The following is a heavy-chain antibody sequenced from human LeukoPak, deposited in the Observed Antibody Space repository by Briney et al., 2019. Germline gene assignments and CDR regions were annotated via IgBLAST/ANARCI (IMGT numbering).Heavy chain of an antibody. CDR1: GFTFSSYS. D-gene: IGHD3-10*01. V-gene: IGHV3-21*01. J-gene: IGHJ3*02. Sequence: GGSLRLSCAASGFTFSSYSMNWVRQAPGKGLEWVSSISSSSSYIYYADSVKGRFTISRDNAKNSLYLQMNSLRAEDTAVYYCARDPPTYYYGSGRGAFDXXGQGTXVTVS. CDR2: ISSSSSYI. CDR3: ARDPPTYYYGSGRGAFDX.